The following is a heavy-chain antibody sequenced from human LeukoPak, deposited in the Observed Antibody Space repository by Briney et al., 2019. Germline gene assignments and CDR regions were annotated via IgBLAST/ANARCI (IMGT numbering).Heavy chain of an antibody. V-gene: IGHV4-34*01. Sequence: SETLSLTCAVYGGSFSGYYWSWIRQPPGKGLEWIGEINHSGSTNYNPSLKSRVTISVDTSKNQFSLKLSSVTAADTAVYYRARGVPTIFGVVIILWGQGTLVTVSS. CDR1: GGSFSGYY. D-gene: IGHD3-3*01. CDR2: INHSGST. CDR3: ARGVPTIFGVVIIL. J-gene: IGHJ4*02.